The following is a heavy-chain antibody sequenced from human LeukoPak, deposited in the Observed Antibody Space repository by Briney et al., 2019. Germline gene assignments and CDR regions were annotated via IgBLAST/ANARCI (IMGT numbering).Heavy chain of an antibody. Sequence: GGSLRLSCAASGFTFSSYWMSWVRQAPGKGLEWVANIKQDGSEKYYADSVKGRFTISRDNAKNSLYLQMNSLRAEDTAVYYCARDRSAYSGYVFFDSWGQGTLVTVSS. CDR1: GFTFSSYW. J-gene: IGHJ4*02. CDR2: IKQDGSEK. D-gene: IGHD5-12*01. CDR3: ARDRSAYSGYVFFDS. V-gene: IGHV3-7*01.